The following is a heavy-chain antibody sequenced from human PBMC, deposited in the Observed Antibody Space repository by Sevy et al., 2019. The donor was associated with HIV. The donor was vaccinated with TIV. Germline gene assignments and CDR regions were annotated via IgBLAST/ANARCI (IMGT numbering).Heavy chain of an antibody. CDR3: ARDHMATTGVFDY. CDR1: GFTFSSYA. V-gene: IGHV3-30-3*01. J-gene: IGHJ4*02. Sequence: GGSLRLSCAASGFTFSSYAMHWVRQAPGKGLEWVAVISYDGSNKYYADSVKGRFTISRDNSKNTLYLQMNSLRAEDTAVYYCARDHMATTGVFDYWGQGTLVTVSS. CDR2: ISYDGSNK. D-gene: IGHD5-12*01.